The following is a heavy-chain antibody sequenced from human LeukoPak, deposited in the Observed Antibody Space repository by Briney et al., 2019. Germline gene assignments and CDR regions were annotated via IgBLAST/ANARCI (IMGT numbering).Heavy chain of an antibody. Sequence: GGSLRLPCAASGFTVSSNYMSWVRQARGKGLEWVSVIYSGGSTYYADSVKGRFTISRDNSKNTLYLQMNSLRAEDTAVYYCARETGGNWNRIDYWGQGTLVTVSS. CDR3: ARETGGNWNRIDY. J-gene: IGHJ4*02. V-gene: IGHV3-53*01. CDR2: IYSGGST. CDR1: GFTVSSNY. D-gene: IGHD1/OR15-1a*01.